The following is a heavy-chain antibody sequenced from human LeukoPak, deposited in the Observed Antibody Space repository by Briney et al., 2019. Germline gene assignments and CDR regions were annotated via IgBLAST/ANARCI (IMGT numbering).Heavy chain of an antibody. CDR2: IYYSGST. D-gene: IGHD2-2*01. J-gene: IGHJ4*02. CDR3: ARFDYCSSTSCYANY. CDR1: GGSISSSSYY. Sequence: NTSETLSLTCTVSGGSISSSSYYWGWIRQPPGKGLEWIGSIYYSGSTYYNPSLKSRVTISVDTSKNQFSLKLSSVTAADTAVYYCARFDYCSSTSCYANYWGQGTLVTVSS. V-gene: IGHV4-39*01.